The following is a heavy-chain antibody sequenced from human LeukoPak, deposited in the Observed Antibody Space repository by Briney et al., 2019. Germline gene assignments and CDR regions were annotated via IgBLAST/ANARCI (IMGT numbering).Heavy chain of an antibody. V-gene: IGHV1-18*01. CDR1: GYTFTSYG. D-gene: IGHD3-16*01. CDR3: ARDGQFGGAPRY. J-gene: IGHJ4*02. CDR2: ISAYNGNT. Sequence: ASVEVSCKASGYTFTSYGISWVRQAPGQGLEWMGWISAYNGNTNYAQNLQGRLTMTTDTSTGTAYMELRSLRSDDTAVYYCARDGQFGGAPRYWGQGTLVTVSS.